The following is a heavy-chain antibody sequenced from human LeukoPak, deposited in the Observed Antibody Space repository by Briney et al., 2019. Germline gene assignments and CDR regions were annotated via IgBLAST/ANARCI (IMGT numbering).Heavy chain of an antibody. CDR3: ASWTTVTSHRGFDY. V-gene: IGHV3-48*04. J-gene: IGHJ4*02. Sequence: GGSLGLSCAASGFTFSSYSMNWVRQAPGKGLEWVSYISSSSSTIYYADSVKGRFTISRDNAKNSLYLQMNSLRAEDTAVYYCASWTTVTSHRGFDYWGQGTLVTVSS. CDR2: ISSSSSTI. CDR1: GFTFSSYS. D-gene: IGHD4-17*01.